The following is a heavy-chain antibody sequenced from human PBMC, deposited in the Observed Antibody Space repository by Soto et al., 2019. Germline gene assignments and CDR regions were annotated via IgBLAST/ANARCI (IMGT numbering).Heavy chain of an antibody. V-gene: IGHV4-31*03. Sequence: SETLSLTCTVSGGSISSGGYYWSWIRQHPGKGLEWIGYIYYSGSTYYDPSLKSRVTISVDTSKNQFSLKLSSVTAADTAVYYCARTSSPQRNYGMDVWGQGTTVTVSS. J-gene: IGHJ6*02. CDR1: GGSISSGGYY. CDR2: IYYSGST. D-gene: IGHD2-2*01. CDR3: ARTSSPQRNYGMDV.